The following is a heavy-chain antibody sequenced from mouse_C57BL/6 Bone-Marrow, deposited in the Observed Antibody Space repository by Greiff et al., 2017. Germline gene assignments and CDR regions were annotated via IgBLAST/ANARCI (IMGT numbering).Heavy chain of an antibody. J-gene: IGHJ2*01. V-gene: IGHV1-64*01. CDR3: ARGKILRFFDY. CDR1: GYTFTSYW. Sequence: QVQLQQPGAELVKPGASVKLSCKASGYTFTSYWMHWVKQRPGQGLGWIGMIHPNSGSTNYNEKFKSKATLNVDKSSSTAYMQLSSLTSEDSAVYYCARGKILRFFDYWGQGTTLTVSS. CDR2: IHPNSGST.